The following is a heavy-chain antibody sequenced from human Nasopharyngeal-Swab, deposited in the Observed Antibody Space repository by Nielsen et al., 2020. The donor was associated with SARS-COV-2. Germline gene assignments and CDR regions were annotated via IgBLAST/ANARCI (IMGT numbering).Heavy chain of an antibody. V-gene: IGHV1-2*06. D-gene: IGHD5-12*01. J-gene: IGHJ6*03. Sequence: ASVKVSCKASGYAFTGYYMHWVRQAPGQGLEWMGRINPNSGGTNYAQKFQGRVTMTRDTSISTAYMELSRLRSEDTAVYYCATSMKKAGIVAKGVYYYMDVWGKGTTVTVSS. CDR1: GYAFTGYY. CDR2: INPNSGGT. CDR3: ATSMKKAGIVAKGVYYYMDV.